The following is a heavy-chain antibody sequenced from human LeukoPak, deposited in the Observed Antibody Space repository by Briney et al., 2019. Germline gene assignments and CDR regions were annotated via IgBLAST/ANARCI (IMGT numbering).Heavy chain of an antibody. J-gene: IGHJ3*01. CDR2: ISSNGGST. CDR1: GITFSNYA. D-gene: IGHD4/OR15-4a*01. V-gene: IGHV3-64*01. CDR3: ARVGASLPDAFDV. Sequence: GGSLRLSCAASGITFSNYAMHWVRQAPGKGLQHVSDISSNGGSTYYANSVKGRFTISRDNSKNTLYLQMGSLRAEDMAVYYCARVGASLPDAFDVWGQGTMVTVSS.